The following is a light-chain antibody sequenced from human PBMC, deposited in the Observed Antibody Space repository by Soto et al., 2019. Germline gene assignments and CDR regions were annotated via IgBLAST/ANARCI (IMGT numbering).Light chain of an antibody. Sequence: EIVLTQSPGTLSLSPGERAALCCRASQSVSSSYLAWYQQKPGQAPRLIIYGASSRATGIPDRFSGSWSGTDCTLTISSLEPEDVAVYYCQQRSNWPPTLGQGTRLEI. V-gene: IGKV3D-20*02. CDR2: GAS. J-gene: IGKJ5*01. CDR3: QQRSNWPPT. CDR1: QSVSSSY.